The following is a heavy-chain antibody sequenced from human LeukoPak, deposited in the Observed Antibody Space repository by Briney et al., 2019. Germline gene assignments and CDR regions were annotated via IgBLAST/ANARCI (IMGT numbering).Heavy chain of an antibody. D-gene: IGHD6-19*01. CDR2: IYYSGST. CDR1: VGSIGSYY. Sequence: SETLSLTCTVSVGSIGSYYWSWIRQPPGKGLEWIGYIYYSGSTNYNPSLKSRVTISVDTSKNQFSLKLSSVTAADTAVYYCARAVAGRDDAFDIWGQGTMVTVSS. J-gene: IGHJ3*02. CDR3: ARAVAGRDDAFDI. V-gene: IGHV4-59*01.